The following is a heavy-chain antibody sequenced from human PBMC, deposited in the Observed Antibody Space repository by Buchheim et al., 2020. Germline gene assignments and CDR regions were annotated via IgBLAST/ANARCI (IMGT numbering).Heavy chain of an antibody. CDR2: INTGSGTT. V-gene: IGHV1-3*04. J-gene: IGHJ5*02. CDR1: GYTFTSYA. CDR3: ARGNWFDP. Sequence: QVQLVQSGAEVKKPGASVKISCKASGYTFTSYAIHWVRQAPGQRPEWMGWINTGSGTTKYSHKFQGRVTITRDTSATAAYMDLRGLLSEDTAIYYCARGNWFDPWGQGTL.